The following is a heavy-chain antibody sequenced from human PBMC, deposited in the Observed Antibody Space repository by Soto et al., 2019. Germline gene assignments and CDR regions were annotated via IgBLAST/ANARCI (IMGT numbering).Heavy chain of an antibody. V-gene: IGHV4-30-4*01. CDR3: ARAGGRYDSGDDVELA. Sequence: QVQLQESGPGLVKPSQTLSLTCTVSGGSISSGDYFWSWIRQPPGKGLEWIGYIYYSGSTYYNPSLESRVTIAVDTSKIQFSLKLRSVTAADPAVYYCARAGGRYDSGDDVELAWGQGTLVTVSS. D-gene: IGHD4-17*01. CDR1: GGSISSGDYF. CDR2: IYYSGST. J-gene: IGHJ5*02.